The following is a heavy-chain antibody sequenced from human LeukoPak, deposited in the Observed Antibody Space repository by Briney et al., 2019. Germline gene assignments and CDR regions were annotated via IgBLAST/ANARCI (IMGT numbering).Heavy chain of an antibody. Sequence: PSETLSLTCTVSGASISSYYWSWIRQPPGKGLEWIGYIYYSGSTTYNPSLKSRVTISVDTSKNQFSLKLSSVTAADTAVYYCARSGYYGREFDYWGQGTLVTVSS. CDR2: IYYSGST. J-gene: IGHJ4*02. D-gene: IGHD3-3*01. V-gene: IGHV4-59*01. CDR3: ARSGYYGREFDY. CDR1: GASISSYY.